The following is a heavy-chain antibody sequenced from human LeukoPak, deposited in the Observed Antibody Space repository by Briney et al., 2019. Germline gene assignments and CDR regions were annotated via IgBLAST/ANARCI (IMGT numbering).Heavy chain of an antibody. CDR3: ARLLTGDY. J-gene: IGHJ4*02. V-gene: IGHV4-34*01. CDR1: GGSFSGYY. Sequence: SETLSLTCAVYGGSFSGYYWSWIRQPPGKGPEWIGEINHSGSTNYNPSLKSRVTISADTSKNQFSLKLSSVTAADTAVYYCARLLTGDYWGQGTLVTVSS. CDR2: INHSGST. D-gene: IGHD1-14*01.